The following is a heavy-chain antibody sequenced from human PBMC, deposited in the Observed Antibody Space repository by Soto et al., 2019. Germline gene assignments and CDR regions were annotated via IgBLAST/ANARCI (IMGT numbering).Heavy chain of an antibody. CDR3: AKGPGYCSGGSCYSHAFDI. CDR1: GFTFSSYG. V-gene: IGHV3-30*02. D-gene: IGHD2-15*01. CDR2: IWCDGRNT. Sequence: GGSLILSCAASGFTFSSYGMHWVRQAPGKGLEWVAFIWCDGRNTYYADSVKGRFTISRDNSKNTLYLQMNSLRAEDTAVYYCAKGPGYCSGGSCYSHAFDIWGQGTMVTVSS. J-gene: IGHJ3*02.